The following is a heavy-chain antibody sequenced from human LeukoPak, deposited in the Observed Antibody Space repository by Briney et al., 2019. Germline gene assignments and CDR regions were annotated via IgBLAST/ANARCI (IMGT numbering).Heavy chain of an antibody. J-gene: IGHJ4*02. CDR2: IYYSGST. V-gene: IGHV4-34*01. Sequence: SETLSLTCAVYGGSFSGYYWSWIRQPPGKGLEWFGTIYYSGSTYYNPSLKSRVTTSIDTSKNHFSLRLSSVTAADTAVYYCTRAEYSSTNFDYWGQGTLVTVSS. D-gene: IGHD6-13*01. CDR1: GGSFSGYY. CDR3: TRAEYSSTNFDY.